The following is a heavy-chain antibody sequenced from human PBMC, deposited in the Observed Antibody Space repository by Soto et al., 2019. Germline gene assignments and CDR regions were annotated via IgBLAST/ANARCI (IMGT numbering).Heavy chain of an antibody. CDR1: GGSISGYY. J-gene: IGHJ4*02. Sequence: QVQLQESGPGLVKPSENLSLTCTVSGGSISGYYWSWIRQPAGKGLEWIGRMYNSERTNYNPSLKSRVIMSMDTSKNQFSLKLTSVTAADTAVYFCAREPLAHSYFDFWGRGALVTVSS. V-gene: IGHV4-4*07. CDR2: MYNSERT. CDR3: AREPLAHSYFDF.